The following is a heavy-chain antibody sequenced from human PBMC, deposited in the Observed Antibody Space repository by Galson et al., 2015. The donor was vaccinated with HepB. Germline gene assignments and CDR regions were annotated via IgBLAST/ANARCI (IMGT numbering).Heavy chain of an antibody. CDR3: ARAGSSYNFDY. CDR1: GFTFSSYS. Sequence: SLRLSCAASGFTFSSYSMNWVRQAPGKGLEWVAYISSSSSTIYYADSVKGRFTISRDNAKNSLYLQMNSLRAENTAVYYCARAGSSYNFDYWGQGTLVTVSS. D-gene: IGHD6-19*01. CDR2: ISSSSSTI. J-gene: IGHJ4*02. V-gene: IGHV3-48*01.